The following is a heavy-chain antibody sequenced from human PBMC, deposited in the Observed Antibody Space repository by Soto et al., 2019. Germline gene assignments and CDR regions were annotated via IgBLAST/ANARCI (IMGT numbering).Heavy chain of an antibody. CDR1: VLTSSTYA. J-gene: IGHJ4*02. D-gene: IGHD4-17*01. CDR3: AKRLTTVTTVFDY. CDR2: ISGSGGST. V-gene: IGHV3-23*01. Sequence: PWWSLRLSCSASVLTSSTYAMSWGRQAPGKGLEWVSGISGSGGSTYYADSVKGRFTISRDNSKNMLYLQMNSLRAEDTVVYYCAKRLTTVTTVFDYWGQGTLVTVSS.